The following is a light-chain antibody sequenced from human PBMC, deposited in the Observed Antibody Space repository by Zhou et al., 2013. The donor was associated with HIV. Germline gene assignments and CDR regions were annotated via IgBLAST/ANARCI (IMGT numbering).Light chain of an antibody. CDR1: QSISSW. Sequence: DVRLTQSPTSLSASVGDRVTITCRASQSISSWLAWYQQKPGKAPKLLIYKASSLESEVPSRFSGSGSGTEFTLTISSLQPDDFATYYCQQCKSYPYTFGQGTKLEIK. CDR2: KAS. CDR3: QQCKSYPYT. V-gene: IGKV1-5*03. J-gene: IGKJ2*01.